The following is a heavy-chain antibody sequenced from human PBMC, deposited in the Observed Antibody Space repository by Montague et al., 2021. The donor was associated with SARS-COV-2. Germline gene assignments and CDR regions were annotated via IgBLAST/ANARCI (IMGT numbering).Heavy chain of an antibody. D-gene: IGHD1-20*01. CDR3: ARTEYNWNDWFDP. CDR2: IFRSGIT. Sequence: ETLSLTCSVSGGSISSYYWSWIRQSPGKGLEWIGYIFRSGITDYNPSLKSRVTISVDMSKNQFSLQLNSVTAADSAVYYCARTEYNWNDWFDPWGQGTLVTVSS. V-gene: IGHV4-59*13. CDR1: GGSISSYY. J-gene: IGHJ5*02.